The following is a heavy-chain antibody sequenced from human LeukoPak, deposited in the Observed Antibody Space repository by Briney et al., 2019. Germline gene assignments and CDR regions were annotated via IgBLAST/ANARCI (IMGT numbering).Heavy chain of an antibody. CDR3: TRVGYIDEGIDY. V-gene: IGHV3-23*01. CDR2: ISSSGGST. Sequence: GGSLRLSCAASGFIFSSYGMSWVRQAPGKGLEWVSAISSSGGSTYYADSVKGRFTISRDNAKNSLYLQMNNLRAEDTAIYYCTRVGYIDEGIDYWGQGTLVTVSS. CDR1: GFIFSSYG. J-gene: IGHJ4*02. D-gene: IGHD5-24*01.